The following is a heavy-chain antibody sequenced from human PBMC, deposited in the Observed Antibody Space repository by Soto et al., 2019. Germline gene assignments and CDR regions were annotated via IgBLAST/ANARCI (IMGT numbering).Heavy chain of an antibody. V-gene: IGHV3-11*06. CDR2: ISSSSYI. CDR1: GFTFSDYY. J-gene: IGHJ3*02. Sequence: GGSLRLSCAASGFTFSDYYMSWIRQAPGKGLEWVSYISSSSYIYYADSVKGRFTISRDNAKNSLYLQMNSLRAEDTAVYYCARDFIVVGATISYAFDIWGQGTMVTVSS. D-gene: IGHD1-26*01. CDR3: ARDFIVVGATISYAFDI.